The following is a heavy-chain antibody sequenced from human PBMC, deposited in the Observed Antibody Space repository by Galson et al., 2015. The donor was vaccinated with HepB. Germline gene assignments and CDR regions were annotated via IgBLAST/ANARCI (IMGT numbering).Heavy chain of an antibody. V-gene: IGHV1-69*13. Sequence: SVKVSCKASGGTFSSYAISWVRQAPGQGLEWMGGIIPIFGTANYAQKFQGRVTITADESTSTAYMELSSLRSEDTAVYYCAREPLRDGYKNYHDYWGQGTLVTVSS. CDR3: AREPLRDGYKNYHDY. D-gene: IGHD5-24*01. CDR1: GGTFSSYA. CDR2: IIPIFGTA. J-gene: IGHJ4*02.